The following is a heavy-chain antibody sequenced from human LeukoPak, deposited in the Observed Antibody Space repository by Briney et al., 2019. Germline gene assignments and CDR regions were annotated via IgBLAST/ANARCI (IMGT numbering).Heavy chain of an antibody. V-gene: IGHV1-2*06. CDR3: AREYAGTTTNWFDP. D-gene: IGHD1-7*01. J-gene: IGHJ5*02. Sequence: ASVKVSCKASGYTFTGYYMHWVRQAPGQGLEWMGRINPNSGGTNYAQKFQGRVTMTRDTSISTAYMELSRLRSDDTAVYYCAREYAGTTTNWFDPWGQGTLVTVSS. CDR1: GYTFTGYY. CDR2: INPNSGGT.